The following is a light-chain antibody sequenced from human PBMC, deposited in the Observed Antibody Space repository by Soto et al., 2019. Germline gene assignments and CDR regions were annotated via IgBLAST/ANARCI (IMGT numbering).Light chain of an antibody. J-gene: IGLJ2*01. CDR3: AGWDDSLNAYA. CDR1: SSNVGTNT. CDR2: GNN. Sequence: QSALTQATSASGTPGQRVLISCAGSSSNVGTNTVNWYQQLPGTAARPLVYGNNQRPSGIPDRFSCSKYCTSASLAISGLQSEDEADYHCAGWDDSLNAYAFGGGTKLTVL. V-gene: IGLV1-44*01.